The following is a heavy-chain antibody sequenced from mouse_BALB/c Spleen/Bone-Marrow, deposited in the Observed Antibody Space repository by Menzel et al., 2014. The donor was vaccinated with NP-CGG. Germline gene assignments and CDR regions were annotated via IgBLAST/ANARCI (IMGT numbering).Heavy chain of an antibody. CDR1: GYTFTEYT. CDR3: AIPAYYRYDGY. V-gene: IGHV1-18*01. CDR2: INPNNGGT. Sequence: EVKLEESGPGLVKPGASVKISCKTSGYTFTEYTMHWVKQSHGKSLEWIGGINPNNGGTSYNQKFKGKATLTVDKSSSTAYMELRSLTSEDSAVYYCAIPAYYRYDGYWGQGTTLTVSS. J-gene: IGHJ2*01. D-gene: IGHD2-14*01.